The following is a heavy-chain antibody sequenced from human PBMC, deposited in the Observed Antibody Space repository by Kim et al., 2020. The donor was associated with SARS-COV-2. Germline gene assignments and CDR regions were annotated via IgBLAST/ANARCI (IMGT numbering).Heavy chain of an antibody. CDR3: AADLVAAGNRAAY. V-gene: IGHV1-58*01. D-gene: IGHD6-13*01. CDR1: GFTFTSSA. J-gene: IGHJ4*02. CDR2: IVVGSGKT. Sequence: SVKVSCKASGFTFTSSAVKWVRQARGQRLEWIGWIVVGSGKTNYAQKFQERVTITRDMSTSTAYMELSSLRSEDTAVYYCAADLVAAGNRAAYWGQGTLVTVS.